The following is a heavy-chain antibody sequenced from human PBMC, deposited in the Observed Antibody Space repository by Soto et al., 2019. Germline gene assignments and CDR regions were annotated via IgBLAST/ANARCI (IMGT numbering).Heavy chain of an antibody. V-gene: IGHV3-30*18. J-gene: IGHJ6*02. D-gene: IGHD4-17*01. Sequence: QVQLVESGGGVVQPGTSLRLSCAASGFTLSSHGMHWVRQPPGKGLEWVAVISYDGSRIYYADSVKGRFTISRDNSKNTLYLQMNRLRAEDTAVYHCAKDLKVGDYWYYGMEVRGQGTTVTVSS. CDR2: ISYDGSRI. CDR3: AKDLKVGDYWYYGMEV. CDR1: GFTLSSHG.